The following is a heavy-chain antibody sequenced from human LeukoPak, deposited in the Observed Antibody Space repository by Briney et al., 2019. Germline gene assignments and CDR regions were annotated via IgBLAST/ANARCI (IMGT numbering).Heavy chain of an antibody. CDR3: ARSYSSSWGIDY. V-gene: IGHV3-30*02. Sequence: GGSLRLSCAASGFTFSSYGMHWVRQAPGKGLEWVSFIRYDGSNEYYADSVRGRFTISRDNSKNTLYLQMNSLRAEDTAVYYCARSYSSSWGIDYWGQGTLVTVSS. J-gene: IGHJ4*02. CDR1: GFTFSSYG. CDR2: IRYDGSNE. D-gene: IGHD6-13*01.